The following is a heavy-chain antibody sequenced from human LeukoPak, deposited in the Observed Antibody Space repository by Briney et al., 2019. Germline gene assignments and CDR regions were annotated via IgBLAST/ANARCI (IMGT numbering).Heavy chain of an antibody. CDR2: INPNSDGT. J-gene: IGHJ6*02. CDR1: GYTFIGYY. V-gene: IGHV1-2*02. Sequence: GASVKVSCKASGYTFIGYYIHWVRQAPGQGLEWMGWINPNSDGTNYEQKFQGRVTMTRDTSISTAYMELSSLRSDDTAVYYCARDQDGMDVGGQGTTVTVYS. CDR3: ARDQDGMDV.